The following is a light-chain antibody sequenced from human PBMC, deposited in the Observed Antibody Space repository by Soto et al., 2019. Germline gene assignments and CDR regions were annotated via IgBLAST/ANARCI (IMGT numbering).Light chain of an antibody. CDR2: SNN. CDR1: SSNIGRNT. Sequence: QSVLTQAPSASETPGQMVTISCSGGSSNIGRNTVNWYQQLPGTAPKLLICSNNRRPSGVPDRFSGSKSGTSASLAISGLQSEDEADYYCAAWDDTLTDYVFGTGTKVTVL. V-gene: IGLV1-44*01. CDR3: AAWDDTLTDYV. J-gene: IGLJ1*01.